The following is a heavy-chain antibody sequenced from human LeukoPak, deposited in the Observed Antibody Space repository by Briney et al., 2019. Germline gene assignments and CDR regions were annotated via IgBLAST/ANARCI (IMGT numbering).Heavy chain of an antibody. J-gene: IGHJ4*02. D-gene: IGHD3-9*01. Sequence: SVKVSCKASGGTFSSYAISWVRQAPGQGLEWMGGIIPIFGTANYAQKFQGRVTITADKSTSTAYMELSSLRSEDTAVYYCAREGVRYFDWPPYFDYWGQGTLVTVSS. CDR3: AREGVRYFDWPPYFDY. V-gene: IGHV1-69*06. CDR1: GGTFSSYA. CDR2: IIPIFGTA.